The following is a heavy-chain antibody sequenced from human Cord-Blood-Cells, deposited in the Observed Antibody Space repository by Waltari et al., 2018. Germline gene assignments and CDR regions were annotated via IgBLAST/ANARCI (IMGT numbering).Heavy chain of an antibody. J-gene: IGHJ4*02. CDR3: ARRDYYGSGSSPFDY. V-gene: IGHV4-39*01. D-gene: IGHD3-10*01. CDR1: GGYISSSSYY. Sequence: QLQLQESGPGLVKPSETLSLTCTVPGGYISSSSYYWGWIRQPPRKGLEWIGSLYYRGSTYYNPPIKMRVTISVDTSKNQFSLKLSSVTAADTAVYYCARRDYYGSGSSPFDYWGQGTLVTVSS. CDR2: LYYRGST.